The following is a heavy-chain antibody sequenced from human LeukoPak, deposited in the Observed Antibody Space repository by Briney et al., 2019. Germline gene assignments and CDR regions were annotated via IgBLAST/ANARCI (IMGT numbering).Heavy chain of an antibody. CDR2: ISYDGSNK. V-gene: IGHV3-30*18. J-gene: IGHJ4*02. D-gene: IGHD3-10*01. Sequence: GGSLRLSCAASGFTFSSYGLHWVRQAPGKGLEWVAVISYDGSNKYYADSVKGRFTISRDNYKNTLYLQMNSLRAEDTAEYHCAKEYYYGSGSQEYYFGCWGQGTLVTVSS. CDR1: GFTFSSYG. CDR3: AKEYYYGSGSQEYYFGC.